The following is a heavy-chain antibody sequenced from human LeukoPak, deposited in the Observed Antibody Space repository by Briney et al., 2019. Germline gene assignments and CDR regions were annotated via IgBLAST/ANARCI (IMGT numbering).Heavy chain of an antibody. J-gene: IGHJ4*02. Sequence: GGSLRLSCEASGFTFSSYSMNWVRQAPGKGLEWVSSISSSSSYIYYADSVKGRFTISRDNAKNSLYLQMNSLRAEDTAVYYCASHFLGVHDYWGQGTLVTVSS. D-gene: IGHD1-26*01. CDR2: ISSSSSYI. CDR1: GFTFSSYS. CDR3: ASHFLGVHDY. V-gene: IGHV3-21*01.